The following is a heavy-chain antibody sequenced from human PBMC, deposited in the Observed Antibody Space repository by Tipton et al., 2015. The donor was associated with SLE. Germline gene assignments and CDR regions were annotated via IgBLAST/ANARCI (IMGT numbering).Heavy chain of an antibody. V-gene: IGHV3-7*01. D-gene: IGHD2-15*01. Sequence: SLRLSCAASGFLFSTYWVSWVRQAPGKGLEWVASIKLDGSEKFHVDSVRGRFTISRDNAENSLYLQMDSLRAEDTAVYFCARLGHCSGGSCARGGAFDIWGQGTMVTVSS. CDR2: IKLDGSEK. J-gene: IGHJ3*02. CDR3: ARLGHCSGGSCARGGAFDI. CDR1: GFLFSTYW.